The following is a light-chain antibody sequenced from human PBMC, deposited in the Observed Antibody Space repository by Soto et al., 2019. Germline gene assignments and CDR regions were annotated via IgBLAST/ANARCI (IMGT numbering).Light chain of an antibody. CDR1: QSVSSSY. Sequence: EIVLTQSPGTLSLSAGERATLSCRASQSVSSSYLAWYQQKPGQAPRLLIYDASNRATGIPARFSGSGSGTDFTLTISSLEPEDFAVYYCQQRSNWPPTFGQGTKVEIK. J-gene: IGKJ1*01. CDR3: QQRSNWPPT. CDR2: DAS. V-gene: IGKV3-11*01.